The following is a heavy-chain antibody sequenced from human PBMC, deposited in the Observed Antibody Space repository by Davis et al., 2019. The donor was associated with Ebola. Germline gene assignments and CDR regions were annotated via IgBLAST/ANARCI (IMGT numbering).Heavy chain of an antibody. D-gene: IGHD7-27*01. V-gene: IGHV4-59*01. Sequence: PSETLSLTCTVSGGSISSYYWSWIRQPPGKGLEWIGYSYYSGSTYYNPSLKSRVTISVDTSKNQFSLKLSSVTAADTAVYYCARVGKLGIEQGFDYWGQGTLVTVSS. CDR3: ARVGKLGIEQGFDY. J-gene: IGHJ4*02. CDR1: GGSISSYY. CDR2: SYYSGST.